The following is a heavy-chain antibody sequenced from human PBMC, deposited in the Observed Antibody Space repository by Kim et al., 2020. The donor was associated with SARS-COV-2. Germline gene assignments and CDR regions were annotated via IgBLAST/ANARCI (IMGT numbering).Heavy chain of an antibody. Sequence: KYSQKFQGRVTITRDTSASTAYMELSSLRSEDTAVYYCARDRPNYSYFDYWGQGALVTVSS. CDR3: ARDRPNYSYFDY. J-gene: IGHJ4*02. D-gene: IGHD3-10*01. V-gene: IGHV1-3*01.